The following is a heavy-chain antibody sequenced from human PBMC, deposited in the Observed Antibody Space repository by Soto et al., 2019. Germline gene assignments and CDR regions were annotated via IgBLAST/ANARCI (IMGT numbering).Heavy chain of an antibody. V-gene: IGHV1-2*06. CDR2: INPNSGGT. Sequence: ASVKVSCKASGYTFTGYYMHWVRQAPGQGLEWMGRINPNSGGTKYAQKFQGRVTMTRDTSISTAYMEMSSLRSDDTAVYYCASGGIAVAGTPRYYFDYWGQGTLVNVSS. J-gene: IGHJ4*02. D-gene: IGHD6-19*01. CDR3: ASGGIAVAGTPRYYFDY. CDR1: GYTFTGYY.